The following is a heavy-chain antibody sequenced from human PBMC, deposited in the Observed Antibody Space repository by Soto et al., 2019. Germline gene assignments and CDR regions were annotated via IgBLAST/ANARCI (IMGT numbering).Heavy chain of an antibody. V-gene: IGHV4-30-2*01. CDR2: IYHSGST. Sequence: LSLTCAVSGGSISSGGYSWSWIRQPPGKGLEWIGYIYHSGSTYYNPSLKSRVTISVDRSKNQFSLKLSSVTAADTAVYYCARDYGDYQSGENWFDPWGQGTLVTVSS. CDR1: GGSISSGGYS. CDR3: ARDYGDYQSGENWFDP. J-gene: IGHJ5*02. D-gene: IGHD4-17*01.